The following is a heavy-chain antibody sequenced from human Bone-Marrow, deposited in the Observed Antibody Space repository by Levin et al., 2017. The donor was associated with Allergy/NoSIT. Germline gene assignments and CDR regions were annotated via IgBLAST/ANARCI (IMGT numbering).Heavy chain of an antibody. Sequence: ASVKVSCKASGYSFNSYHINWMRQAAGQGLEWLGWSNPESGDSGYGQQFRGRVTLTTDTSTSTAYMELFSLTSEDTAVYFCARGFRGGSCCGDHWGQGTLVTVSS. CDR1: GYSFNSYH. CDR2: SNPESGDS. J-gene: IGHJ4*02. CDR3: ARGFRGGSCCGDH. D-gene: IGHD3-10*01. V-gene: IGHV1-8*01.